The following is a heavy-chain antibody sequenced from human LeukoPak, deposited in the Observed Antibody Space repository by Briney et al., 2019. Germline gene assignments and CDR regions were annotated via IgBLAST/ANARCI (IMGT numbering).Heavy chain of an antibody. D-gene: IGHD4-17*01. Sequence: GGSLRLSCAPSGFSFSTYWMSWVRQAPGKGLXXVANIKQDGSEKYYVDSVKGRFTISRDNAKNSLYLQMNSLRAEDTAVYYCARHLWCTVTTFDYWGQGTLVTVSS. CDR3: ARHLWCTVTTFDY. CDR1: GFSFSTYW. CDR2: IKQDGSEK. J-gene: IGHJ4*02. V-gene: IGHV3-7*01.